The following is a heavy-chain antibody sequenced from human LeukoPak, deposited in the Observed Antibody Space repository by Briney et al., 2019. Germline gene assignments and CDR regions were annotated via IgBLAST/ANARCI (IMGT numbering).Heavy chain of an antibody. CDR1: RFTFSSYW. J-gene: IGHJ2*01. D-gene: IGHD6-13*01. CDR2: IKQDGSEK. V-gene: IGHV3-7*01. Sequence: PGGSLRLSCAASRFTFSSYWMSWVRQAPGKGLEWVANIKQDGSEKYYVDSVKGRFTISRDNAKNSLYLQMNSLRAGDTAVYYCAREVYSSSWYYWYFDLWGRGTLVTVSS. CDR3: AREVYSSSWYYWYFDL.